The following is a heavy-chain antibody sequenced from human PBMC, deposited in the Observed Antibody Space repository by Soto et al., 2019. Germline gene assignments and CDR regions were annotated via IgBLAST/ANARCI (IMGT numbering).Heavy chain of an antibody. V-gene: IGHV4-61*01. CDR3: AETVVTDWYFDL. CDR2: IYYSGST. D-gene: IGHD2-15*01. CDR1: GGSVSSGSYY. Sequence: QVQLQESGPGLVKPSETLSLTCTVSGGSVSSGSYYWSWIRQPPGKGLECIGYIYYSGSTNYNPSLKSRVTISVDTSKNQFSLKLSSVTAADTAVYYCAETVVTDWYFDLWGRGTLVTVSS. J-gene: IGHJ2*01.